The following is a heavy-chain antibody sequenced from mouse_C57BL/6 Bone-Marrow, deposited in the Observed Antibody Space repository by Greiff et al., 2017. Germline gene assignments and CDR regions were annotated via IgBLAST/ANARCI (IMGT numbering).Heavy chain of an antibody. Sequence: EVKLEESGAELVKPGASVKLSCTASGFNIKDYYMHWVKQRTEQGLEWIGRIDPEAGETKYAPKFQGKATITADTSSNTASLQLSSLTSEDTAVYYCAWVYDWAYWGQGTRVTVSA. J-gene: IGHJ3*01. D-gene: IGHD2-12*01. CDR3: AWVYDWAY. CDR1: GFNIKDYY. V-gene: IGHV14-2*01. CDR2: IDPEAGET.